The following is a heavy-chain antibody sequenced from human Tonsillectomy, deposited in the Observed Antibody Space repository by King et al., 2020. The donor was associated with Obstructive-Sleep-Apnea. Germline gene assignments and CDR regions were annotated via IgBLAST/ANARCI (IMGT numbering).Heavy chain of an antibody. CDR3: AISVGTAMVFDY. CDR1: GGSISSYY. V-gene: IGHV4-59*08. D-gene: IGHD5-18*01. J-gene: IGHJ4*02. CDR2: VYYSGST. Sequence: VQLQESGPGLVKPSETLSLTCTVSGGSISSYYWSWIRQPPGKGLEWIGYVYYSGSTNYNPSLKSRVTISVYTSKKQFSLKLGSVTAADTAVYYCAISVGTAMVFDYWGQGTLVTVSS.